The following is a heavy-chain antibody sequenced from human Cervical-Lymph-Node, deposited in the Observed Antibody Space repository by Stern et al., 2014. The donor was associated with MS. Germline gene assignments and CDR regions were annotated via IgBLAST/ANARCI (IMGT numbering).Heavy chain of an antibody. CDR3: ARDNDVNSRYSNLDY. Sequence: QVQLVESGGGVVQSGTSLRLSCATSGFSLSSNGMHWVRQAPGKGLEWVAVLWYDGIRKFYVDSVKGRFSISRDISKNTVYLQMNSLRVEDTAVYYCARDNDVNSRYSNLDYGGQGTLVTVSS. CDR2: LWYDGIRK. V-gene: IGHV3-33*01. CDR1: GFSLSSNG. J-gene: IGHJ4*02. D-gene: IGHD2-8*01.